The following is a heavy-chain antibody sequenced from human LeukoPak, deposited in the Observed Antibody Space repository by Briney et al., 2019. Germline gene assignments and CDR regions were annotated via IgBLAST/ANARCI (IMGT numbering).Heavy chain of an antibody. J-gene: IGHJ6*02. CDR3: ASSPLPLRYFDWLPAPYYGMDV. D-gene: IGHD3-9*01. CDR1: GGSISSYY. V-gene: IGHV4-59*01. CDR2: IYYSGST. Sequence: SETLSLTCTVSGGSISSYYWSWIRQPPGKGLEWIGYIYYSGSTNYNPSLKSRVTISVDTSKNQSSLKLSSVTAADTAVYYCASSPLPLRYFDWLPAPYYGMDVWGQGTTVTVSS.